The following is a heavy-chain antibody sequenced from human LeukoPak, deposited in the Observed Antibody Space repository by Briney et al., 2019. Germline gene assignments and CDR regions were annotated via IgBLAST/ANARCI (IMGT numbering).Heavy chain of an antibody. CDR3: ARAAGHNLYYFDY. V-gene: IGHV4-39*07. D-gene: IGHD6-25*01. J-gene: IGHJ4*02. CDR1: GGSISGSSYY. CDR2: IYYSGST. Sequence: KPSETLSLTCTVSGGSISGSSYYWGWIRQPPGKGLEWIGSIYYSGSTYYNPSLKSRVTISVDTSKNQFSLKLSSVTAADTAVYYCARAAGHNLYYFDYWGQGTLVTVSS.